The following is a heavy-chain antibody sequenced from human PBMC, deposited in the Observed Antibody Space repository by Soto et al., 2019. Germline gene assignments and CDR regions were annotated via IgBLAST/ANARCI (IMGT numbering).Heavy chain of an antibody. Sequence: QVQLQESGPGLVKPSGTLSLTCAVSGVSISSTDWWHWVRQPPGKGLEWIGEIYHSGNTNYNPSLKSRVIISVDKSKNQFSLNLSSVTAADTAVYYCARSGSYSLKWFDPWGQGTLVTVSS. CDR3: ARSGSYSLKWFDP. V-gene: IGHV4-4*02. D-gene: IGHD3-10*01. CDR1: GVSISSTDW. J-gene: IGHJ5*02. CDR2: IYHSGNT.